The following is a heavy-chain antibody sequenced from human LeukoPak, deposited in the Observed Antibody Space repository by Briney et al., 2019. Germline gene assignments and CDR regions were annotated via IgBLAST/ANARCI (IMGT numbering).Heavy chain of an antibody. D-gene: IGHD1-26*01. Sequence: GASVKVSCKASGYTFTSYGISWVRQAPGQGLEWMGWISANNGNTKYAQKVQGRVTMTTDTSTSTAYMELRSLRSDDTAVYYCARDSYPVGVTPNWFDPWGQGTLVTVSS. V-gene: IGHV1-18*01. CDR1: GYTFTSYG. CDR3: ARDSYPVGVTPNWFDP. CDR2: ISANNGNT. J-gene: IGHJ5*02.